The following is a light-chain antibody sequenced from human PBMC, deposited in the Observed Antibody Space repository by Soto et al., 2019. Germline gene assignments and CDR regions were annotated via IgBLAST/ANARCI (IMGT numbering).Light chain of an antibody. J-gene: IGKJ3*01. CDR1: QSVSSSY. V-gene: IGKV3-20*01. CDR2: GAS. CDR3: QQYGSSPFG. Sequence: EIVLTQSPGTLSLSPGERATLSRRASQSVSSSYLAWYQQKPGQAPRLLIYGASSRATGIPDRFSGSGSGTDFTLTISRLEPEEFAVYYCQQYGSSPFGFGPGTKVDIK.